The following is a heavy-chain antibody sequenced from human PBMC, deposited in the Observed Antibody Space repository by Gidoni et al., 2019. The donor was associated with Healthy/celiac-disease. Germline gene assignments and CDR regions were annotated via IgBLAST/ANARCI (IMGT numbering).Heavy chain of an antibody. J-gene: IGHJ5*02. CDR2: ISGSGGST. CDR1: GFTFSRYA. CDR3: AKVPFYSKCWFDP. V-gene: IGHV3-23*01. D-gene: IGHD4-4*01. Sequence: EVELLGSGGGLVQPGGYLRLFCAAHGFTFSRYAMSWVPQAQGKGLEWLSAISGSGGSTSYADSVKGRFTISRDNSKNTLYLQMNSLRAEDTAVYYCAKVPFYSKCWFDPWGQGTLVTVSS.